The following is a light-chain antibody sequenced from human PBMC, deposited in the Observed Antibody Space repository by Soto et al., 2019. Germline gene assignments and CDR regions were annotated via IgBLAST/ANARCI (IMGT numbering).Light chain of an antibody. CDR1: SSDVGSYNY. J-gene: IGLJ2*01. Sequence: QSALTQPASVSGAPGQSIAISCTGTSSDVGSYNYVSWYQQHPGKVPKLIIYDVTNRPSGVSNRFSGSKSGDTASLTISGLQAEDEADYYCSSYTTSNTQVFGGGTKVTVL. CDR3: SSYTTSNTQV. CDR2: DVT. V-gene: IGLV2-14*01.